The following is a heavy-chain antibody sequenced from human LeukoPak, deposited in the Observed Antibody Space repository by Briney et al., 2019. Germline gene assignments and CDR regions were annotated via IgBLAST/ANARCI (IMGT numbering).Heavy chain of an antibody. Sequence: ASVKDSCKASGYILINYGITWVRQAPGQGLEWMGWISPYNGNADYAQKRQGRVTMTTDTSTTTAYMELRSLRSDDTAVYYCARGWLQPYWYFDLWGRGTLVTVSS. CDR2: ISPYNGNA. CDR3: ARGWLQPYWYFDL. V-gene: IGHV1-18*01. D-gene: IGHD5-24*01. J-gene: IGHJ2*01. CDR1: GYILINYG.